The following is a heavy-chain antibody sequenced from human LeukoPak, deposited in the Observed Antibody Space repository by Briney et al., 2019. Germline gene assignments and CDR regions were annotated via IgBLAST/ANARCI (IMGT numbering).Heavy chain of an antibody. V-gene: IGHV3-53*05. CDR2: IYSGGSA. CDR3: VKDNPPFDS. CDR1: GFTVSSSY. Sequence: GGSLRLSCAASGFTVSSSYMGWVRQAPGKGLEWVSYIYSGGSAFYADSVKGRFTISRDNSKNTLYLQMSSLRAEDTAVYYCVKDNPPFDSWGQGTLVTVSS. J-gene: IGHJ4*02.